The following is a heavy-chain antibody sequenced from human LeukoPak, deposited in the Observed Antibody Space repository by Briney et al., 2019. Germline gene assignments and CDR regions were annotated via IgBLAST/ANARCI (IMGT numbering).Heavy chain of an antibody. CDR3: AREVGATNWFDP. CDR2: IIPIFGTA. V-gene: IGHV1-69*13. Sequence: SVKVSCKASGGTFSSYAISWVRQAPGQGLEWMGGIIPIFGTANYAQKFQGRVTITADESTSTAYMELSGLRSEDTAVYYCAREVGATNWFDPWGQGTLVTVSS. CDR1: GGTFSSYA. D-gene: IGHD1-26*01. J-gene: IGHJ5*02.